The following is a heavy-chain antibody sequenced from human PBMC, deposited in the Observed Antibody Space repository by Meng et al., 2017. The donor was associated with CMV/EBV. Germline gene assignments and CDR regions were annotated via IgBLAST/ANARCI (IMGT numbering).Heavy chain of an antibody. Sequence: QGPLQGSGPGLVKPLETLSLPCTVSGGSISSYYWSWIRQPAGKGLEWIGRIYTSGSTNYNPSLKSRVTMSVDTSKNQFSLKLSSVTAADTAVYYCAREIVVVPAAIDNWFDPWGHGTLVTVSS. V-gene: IGHV4-4*07. J-gene: IGHJ5*02. CDR3: AREIVVVPAAIDNWFDP. D-gene: IGHD2-2*02. CDR2: IYTSGST. CDR1: GGSISSYY.